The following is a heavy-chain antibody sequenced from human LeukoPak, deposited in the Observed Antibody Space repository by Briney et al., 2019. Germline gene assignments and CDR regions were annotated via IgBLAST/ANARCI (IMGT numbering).Heavy chain of an antibody. CDR1: GFTFSSYA. D-gene: IGHD4/OR15-4a*01. CDR2: ISGSGGST. Sequence: GGSLRLSCAASGFTFSSYAMSWVRQAPGKGLEWVSAISGSGGSTYYADSVKGRFTISRDNSKNTLYLQMNSLRAEDTAVYYCARQHTANSNAFDVWGLGTMVTVSS. CDR3: ARQHTANSNAFDV. V-gene: IGHV3-23*01. J-gene: IGHJ3*01.